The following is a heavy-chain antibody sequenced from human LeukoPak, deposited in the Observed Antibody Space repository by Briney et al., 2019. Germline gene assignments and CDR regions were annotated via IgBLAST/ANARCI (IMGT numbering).Heavy chain of an antibody. Sequence: GGSLRLSCAASGFTFNSYAMSWVRQAPGKGLEWVSTISGTGGTTYFAASVKGRFPISGDNSKNTLYLQMNSLRVEDTAIYYCAKARSGSYTVDAFDIWGQGTMVTVSS. D-gene: IGHD1-26*01. CDR1: GFTFNSYA. CDR3: AKARSGSYTVDAFDI. V-gene: IGHV3-23*01. CDR2: ISGTGGTT. J-gene: IGHJ3*02.